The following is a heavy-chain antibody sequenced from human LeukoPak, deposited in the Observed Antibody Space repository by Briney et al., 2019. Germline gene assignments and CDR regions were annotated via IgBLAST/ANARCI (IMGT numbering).Heavy chain of an antibody. V-gene: IGHV4-39*07. Sequence: SETLCLTCTVSGGSMSSSSYYWGWIRQPPGKGLEWIGSVYYSGSTYYNPSLKSRVTISVDTSKNQFSLKLSSVTAADTAVYYCARDQAAVFDYWGQGTLVTVSS. CDR2: VYYSGST. CDR1: GGSMSSSSYY. D-gene: IGHD2-15*01. J-gene: IGHJ4*02. CDR3: ARDQAAVFDY.